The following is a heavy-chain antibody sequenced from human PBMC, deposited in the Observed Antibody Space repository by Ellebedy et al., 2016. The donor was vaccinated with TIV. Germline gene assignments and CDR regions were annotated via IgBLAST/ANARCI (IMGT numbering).Heavy chain of an antibody. D-gene: IGHD1-26*01. Sequence: GGSLRLXXEASGFVFSDYTMHWVRQAPGKGLEWVANISFDGKRIAYAASVKGRFTISRENSMNTVYLQMNSLRGEDTAQYYCAKDHEWAGFMAVDYGMDVWGQGTTVTVSS. CDR1: GFVFSDYT. CDR2: ISFDGKRI. CDR3: AKDHEWAGFMAVDYGMDV. J-gene: IGHJ6*02. V-gene: IGHV3-30*18.